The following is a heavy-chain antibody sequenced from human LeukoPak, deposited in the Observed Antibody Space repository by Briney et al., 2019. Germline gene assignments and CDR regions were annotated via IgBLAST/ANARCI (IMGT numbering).Heavy chain of an antibody. CDR3: ARQMGVGVWALDY. V-gene: IGHV4-4*09. CDR1: GGSISSYY. Sequence: PSETLSLTCTVSGGSISSYYWSWIRQPPGKGLEWIGYIYTSGSTNYNPSLKSRVTISVDTSKNQFSLRLSAVTAADTAVYYCARQMGVGVWALDYWGQGTPVTVSS. D-gene: IGHD3-16*01. CDR2: IYTSGST. J-gene: IGHJ4*02.